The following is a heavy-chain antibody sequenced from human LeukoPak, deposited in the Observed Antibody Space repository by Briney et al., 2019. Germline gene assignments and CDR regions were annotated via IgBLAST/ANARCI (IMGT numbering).Heavy chain of an antibody. CDR3: ARGRDYYGSGRFDY. Sequence: PSETLSLTCTVSGGSISSYYWSWFRQPPREGLEWIVYIYYNGSTNYNPSLKSRVTISVDTSKNQFSLTLSSVTAADTAVYYCARGRDYYGSGRFDYWGQGTLVTVSS. J-gene: IGHJ4*02. D-gene: IGHD3-10*01. V-gene: IGHV4-59*01. CDR1: GGSISSYY. CDR2: IYYNGST.